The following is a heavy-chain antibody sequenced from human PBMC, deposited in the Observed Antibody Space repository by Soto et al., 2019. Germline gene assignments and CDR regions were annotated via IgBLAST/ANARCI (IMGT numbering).Heavy chain of an antibody. CDR3: ARVGRGTYGSGSYYYYYYGMDV. V-gene: IGHV4-59*01. J-gene: IGHJ6*02. CDR1: GGSISSYY. Sequence: SETLSLTCTVSGGSISSYYWSWIRQPPGKGLEWIGYIYYSGSTNYNPSLKSRVTISVDTSKNQFSLKLSSVTAADTAVYYCARVGRGTYGSGSYYYYYYGMDVWGQGTTVTVSS. CDR2: IYYSGST. D-gene: IGHD3-10*01.